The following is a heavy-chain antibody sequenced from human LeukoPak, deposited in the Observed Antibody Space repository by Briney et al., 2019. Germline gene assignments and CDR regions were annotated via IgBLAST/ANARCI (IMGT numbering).Heavy chain of an antibody. D-gene: IGHD3-9*01. CDR2: IWYDGSNK. V-gene: IGHV3-33*01. J-gene: IGHJ6*02. CDR1: GFTFSSYG. Sequence: GGSLRLSCAASGFTFSSYGMHWVRQAPGKGLEWVAVIWYDGSNKYYADSVKGRFTISRDSSKNTLYLQMNSLRAEDTAVYYCARDHVLRYFDWSQENYGMDVWGQGTTVTVS. CDR3: ARDHVLRYFDWSQENYGMDV.